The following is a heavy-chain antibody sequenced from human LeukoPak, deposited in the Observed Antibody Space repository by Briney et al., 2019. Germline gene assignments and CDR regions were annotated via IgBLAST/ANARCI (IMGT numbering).Heavy chain of an antibody. CDR1: GVSVNSGGYS. Sequence: SETLSLTCSVSGVSVNSGGYSWNWIRQTPGKGLEWIGYIYNNESTYYTPSLKSRITISVDTSKNQFSLQLSSVTAADTAVYFCARGRVSSSTWYSTYYYYFYMDVWGKGTTVTVSS. J-gene: IGHJ6*03. V-gene: IGHV4-30-4*07. CDR2: IYNNEST. D-gene: IGHD1-1*01. CDR3: ARGRVSSSTWYSTYYYYFYMDV.